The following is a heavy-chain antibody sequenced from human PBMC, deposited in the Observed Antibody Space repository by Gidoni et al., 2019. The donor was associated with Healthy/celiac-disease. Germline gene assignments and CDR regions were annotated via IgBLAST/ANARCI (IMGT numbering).Heavy chain of an antibody. Sequence: EVRRVESGGGSGQPGGSRRLSGAASGSTLSSDAMSWVRQASGKGLGWVSAISGSGGSTSYADSVKGRFTISRDNSKNTLYLQMNSLRAEDTAVYYCAKDPEDIVVVGWYFDLWGRGTLVTVSS. J-gene: IGHJ2*01. CDR2: ISGSGGST. CDR1: GSTLSSDA. V-gene: IGHV3-23*04. CDR3: AKDPEDIVVVGWYFDL. D-gene: IGHD2-2*01.